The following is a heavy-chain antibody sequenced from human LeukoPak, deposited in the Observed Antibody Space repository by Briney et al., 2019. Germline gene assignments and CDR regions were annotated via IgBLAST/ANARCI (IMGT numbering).Heavy chain of an antibody. CDR2: ISYDGSNK. Sequence: GGSLRLSCAASGFTFSSYGMHWVRQAPGKGLEWVAVISYDGSNKYYADSVKGRFTISRDNSKNTLYLQMNSLRAEDTAVYYCAKDRGSGYPSDQALFDYWGQGTLVTVSS. D-gene: IGHD5-12*01. V-gene: IGHV3-30*18. CDR3: AKDRGSGYPSDQALFDY. CDR1: GFTFSSYG. J-gene: IGHJ4*02.